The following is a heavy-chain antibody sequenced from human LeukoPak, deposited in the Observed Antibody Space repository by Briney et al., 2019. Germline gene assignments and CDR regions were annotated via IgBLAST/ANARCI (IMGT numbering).Heavy chain of an antibody. CDR2: MNPNSGNT. D-gene: IGHD3-10*01. J-gene: IGHJ4*02. V-gene: IGHV1-8*01. CDR1: GYTFTSYD. Sequence: ASVRVSCKASGYTFTSYDINWVRQAAGQGLEWMEWMNPNSGNTGYAQKFQGRITMARNTSISTAYMELSSLTSEDTAVYFCARRYDSGSYHLPHWGQGTLVTVSS. CDR3: ARRYDSGSYHLPH.